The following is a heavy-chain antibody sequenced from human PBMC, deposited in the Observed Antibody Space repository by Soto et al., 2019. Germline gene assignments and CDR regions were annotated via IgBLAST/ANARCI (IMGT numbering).Heavy chain of an antibody. CDR2: IYYSGST. D-gene: IGHD3-3*02. CDR3: ARDRPIFGVANYYYYGMDV. Sequence: PSETLSLTCTVSGGSISSYYWSWIRQPPGKGLEWIGYIYYSGSTNYNPSLKSRVTISVDTSKNQFSLKLSSVTAADTAVYYCARDRPIFGVANYYYYGMDVWGQGTTVTVSS. CDR1: GGSISSYY. V-gene: IGHV4-59*01. J-gene: IGHJ6*02.